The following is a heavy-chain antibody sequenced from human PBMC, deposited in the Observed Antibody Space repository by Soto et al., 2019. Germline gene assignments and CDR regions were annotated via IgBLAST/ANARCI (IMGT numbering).Heavy chain of an antibody. D-gene: IGHD3-10*01. Sequence: GGSLRLSCAASDFTFSNAWINWVRQAPGKGLVWVSRINSDGSSTTYADSVKGRFTISRDNAKNTLYLQMNSLRAEDTAVYFCARGLVTVGSSYYYYMDVWGKGTTVTVSS. CDR1: DFTFSNAW. J-gene: IGHJ6*03. CDR2: INSDGSST. CDR3: ARGLVTVGSSYYYYMDV. V-gene: IGHV3-74*01.